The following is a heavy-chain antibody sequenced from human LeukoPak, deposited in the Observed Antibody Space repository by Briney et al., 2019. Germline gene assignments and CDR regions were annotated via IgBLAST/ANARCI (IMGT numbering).Heavy chain of an antibody. J-gene: IGHJ6*02. CDR1: GFTFSSYG. CDR2: ISYDGSNK. D-gene: IGHD3-22*01. CDR3: ARDDGPDYYDSSGYSLDTLYYYYYGMDV. V-gene: IGHV3-30*03. Sequence: GRSLRLSCAASGFTFSSYGMHWVRQAPGKGLEWVAVISYDGSNKYYADSVKGRFTISRDNSKNTLYLQMNSLRAEDTAVYYCARDDGPDYYDSSGYSLDTLYYYYYGMDVWGQGTTVTVSS.